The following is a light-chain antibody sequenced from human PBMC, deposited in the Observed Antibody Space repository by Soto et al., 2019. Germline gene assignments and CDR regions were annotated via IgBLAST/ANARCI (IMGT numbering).Light chain of an antibody. CDR2: DVS. Sequence: EIQMIQSPSTLSASIGDRVTIACRATQSITTSLAWYQQKPGKAPKLLIYDVSSLERGVPSRFSGSGSGTEFTLTISSLQPDDFATYYCQQYDSYSPSFGQGTKVDIK. CDR3: QQYDSYSPS. V-gene: IGKV1-5*01. J-gene: IGKJ1*01. CDR1: QSITTS.